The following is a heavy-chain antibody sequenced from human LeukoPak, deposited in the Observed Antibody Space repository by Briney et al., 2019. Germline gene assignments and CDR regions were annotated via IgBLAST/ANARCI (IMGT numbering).Heavy chain of an antibody. CDR1: GFTFNTYA. CDR3: AKTTTGYSSGRYPGWPADC. CDR2: IFGSGGSA. Sequence: GGSLRLSCAASGFTFNTYAMYWVRQAPGKGLEWVSGIFGSGGSAHYADSVKGRFTISRDNSKNTVYLQMNSLRAEDTAVYYCAKTTTGYSSGRYPGWPADCWGQGALVTVSS. J-gene: IGHJ4*02. V-gene: IGHV3-23*01. D-gene: IGHD6-19*01.